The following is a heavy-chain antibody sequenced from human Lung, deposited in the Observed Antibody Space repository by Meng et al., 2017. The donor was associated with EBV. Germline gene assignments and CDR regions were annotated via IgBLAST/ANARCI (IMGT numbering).Heavy chain of an antibody. V-gene: IGHV4-30-4*08. D-gene: IGHD6-6*01. CDR2: IYDSGST. CDR3: AREYSSSSGLPGP. J-gene: IGHJ5*02. Sequence: QVQVQESGPGLVNPSQTISLTCTVSGGSIRFGDYYWSWIRQPPGKGLEWIGYIYDSGSTSYNPSLMSRVTISVDTSRNQFSLKLTSVTAADTAVYYCAREYSSSSGLPGPWGQGTLVTVSS. CDR1: GGSIRFGDYY.